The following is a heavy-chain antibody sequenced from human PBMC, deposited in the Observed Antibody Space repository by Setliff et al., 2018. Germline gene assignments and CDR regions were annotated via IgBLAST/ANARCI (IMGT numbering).Heavy chain of an antibody. CDR3: ARGFDVCGGGACYTDGPYYFDY. D-gene: IGHD2-21*02. Sequence: SETLSLTCTVSGASISSSRDYWGWIRQPPGKGLEWIGSIYYSGSTYYNPSLKSRVTISVDTSKNQFSLNLSSMTAADTAVYYCARGFDVCGGGACYTDGPYYFDYWGLGTLVTVSS. V-gene: IGHV4-39*01. CDR2: IYYSGST. CDR1: GASISSSRDY. J-gene: IGHJ4*02.